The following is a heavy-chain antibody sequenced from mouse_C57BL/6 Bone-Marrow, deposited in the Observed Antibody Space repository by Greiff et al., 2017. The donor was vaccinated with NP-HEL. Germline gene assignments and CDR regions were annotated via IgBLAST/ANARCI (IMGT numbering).Heavy chain of an antibody. J-gene: IGHJ4*01. D-gene: IGHD2-2*01. CDR2: IYPRDGST. Sequence: VKLMESGPELVKPGASVKLSCKASGYTFTSYDINWVKQRPGQGLEWIGWIYPRDGSTKYNEKFKGKATLTVDTSSSTAYMELHSLTSEDSAVYFCAREGLRRNYYAMDYWGQGTSVTVSS. V-gene: IGHV1-85*01. CDR1: GYTFTSYD. CDR3: AREGLRRNYYAMDY.